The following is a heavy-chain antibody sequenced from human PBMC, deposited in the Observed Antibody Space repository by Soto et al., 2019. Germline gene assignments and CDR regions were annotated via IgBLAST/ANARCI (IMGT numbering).Heavy chain of an antibody. CDR2: IYYSGST. D-gene: IGHD2-2*01. CDR3: ASTGYCSSTSCEPFDY. V-gene: IGHV4-59*08. J-gene: IGHJ4*02. CDR1: GGSIISYY. Sequence: PSETLSLTCTVSGGSIISYYWSWILQPPGKGLEWIGYIYYSGSTNYNPSLKSRVTISVDTSKNQFSLKLSSVTAADTAVYYCASTGYCSSTSCEPFDYWGQGTLVTSPQ.